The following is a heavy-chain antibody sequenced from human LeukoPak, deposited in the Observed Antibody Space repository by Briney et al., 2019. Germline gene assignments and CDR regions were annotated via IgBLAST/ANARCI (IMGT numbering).Heavy chain of an antibody. Sequence: ASVKVSCKASGGTFSSYTISWVRQAPGQGLEWMGRIIPILGIANYAQKFQGRVTITADKSTSTAYMELSSLRSEDTAVYYRARGLITIFGVVASDYYYYYYMDVWGKGTTVTVSS. CDR2: IIPILGIA. CDR1: GGTFSSYT. V-gene: IGHV1-69*02. CDR3: ARGLITIFGVVASDYYYYYYMDV. D-gene: IGHD3-3*01. J-gene: IGHJ6*03.